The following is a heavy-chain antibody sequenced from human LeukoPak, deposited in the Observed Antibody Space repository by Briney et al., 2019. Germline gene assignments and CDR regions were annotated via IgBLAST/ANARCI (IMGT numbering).Heavy chain of an antibody. CDR2: ISISTSYI. CDR3: ARERFHGSGAPKYDY. CDR1: GFIFSG. D-gene: IGHD3-10*01. Sequence: GGSLRLSCAASGFIFSGMIWVRQAPGKGLEWGASISISTSYIDYADSVKGRFTISRDNAKNSLYLQMNSLRVDDTAVYYCARERFHGSGAPKYDYWGQGTLVTVSS. J-gene: IGHJ4*02. V-gene: IGHV3-21*01.